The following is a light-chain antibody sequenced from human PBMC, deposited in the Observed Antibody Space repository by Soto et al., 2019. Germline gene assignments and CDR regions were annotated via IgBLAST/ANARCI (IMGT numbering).Light chain of an antibody. CDR3: QQYSSSSEWT. CDR1: QSISSW. J-gene: IGKJ1*01. CDR2: DAS. V-gene: IGKV1-5*01. Sequence: DIQMTQSPSTLSASVGDRVSITCRASQSISSWLAWYQQKPGKAPKLLIYDASSLESGVPSRFSGSGSGTEFTPTISSLQPDDFATYYCQQYSSSSEWTFGQGTKVDIK.